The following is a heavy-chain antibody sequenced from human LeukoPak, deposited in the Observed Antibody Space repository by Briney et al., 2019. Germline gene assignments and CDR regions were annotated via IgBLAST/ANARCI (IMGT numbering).Heavy chain of an antibody. CDR3: ARRGAVYAGNDFDY. D-gene: IGHD4-23*01. J-gene: IGHJ4*02. CDR2: IYYSGST. Sequence: SETLSLTCTVSGGSISGYYWSWIRQPPGKGLEWIGHIYYSGSTNYNPPLKSRVTISVDTSRNQFSLKLSSVTAADTAVYYCARRGAVYAGNDFDYWGQGTLVSVST. V-gene: IGHV4-59*08. CDR1: GGSISGYY.